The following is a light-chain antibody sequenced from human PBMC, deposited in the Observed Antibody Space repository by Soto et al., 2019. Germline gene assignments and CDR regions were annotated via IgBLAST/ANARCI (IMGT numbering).Light chain of an antibody. CDR1: QGIGTY. CDR3: QQYDSYPRN. Sequence: IRMTQSPSSLSASTGDRVTITCRASQGIGTYVAWYQQKPGRGPKLLIYGASTLQSGVPSRFSGSGSGTDFTLTISCLQSEDFATYYCQQYDSYPRNFGPGTKVDIK. V-gene: IGKV1-8*01. CDR2: GAS. J-gene: IGKJ3*01.